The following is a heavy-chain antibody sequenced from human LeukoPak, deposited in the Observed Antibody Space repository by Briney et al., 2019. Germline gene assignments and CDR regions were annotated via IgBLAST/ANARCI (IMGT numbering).Heavy chain of an antibody. CDR1: GGSIYSGGYY. CDR2: IYYTGST. D-gene: IGHD3-10*01. J-gene: IGHJ4*02. CDR3: ARNADGSGNLLPFYFDY. Sequence: PSQTLSLTCTVSGGSIYSGGYYWSWIRQHPGKGLEWIGYIYYTGSTYYNPSLKSRVTISVDTSKNQFSLILSSVTAADTAVYYCARNADGSGNLLPFYFDYWGPGTLVTVSS. V-gene: IGHV4-31*03.